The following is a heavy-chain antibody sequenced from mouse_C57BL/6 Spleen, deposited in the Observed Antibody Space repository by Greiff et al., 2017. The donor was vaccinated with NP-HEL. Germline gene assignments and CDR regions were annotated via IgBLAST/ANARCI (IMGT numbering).Heavy chain of an antibody. CDR1: GYAFSSYW. D-gene: IGHD2-3*01. J-gene: IGHJ4*01. CDR3: ARWLLREAMDY. V-gene: IGHV1-80*01. Sequence: VKLMESGAELVKPGASVKISCKASGYAFSSYWMNCVKQRPGKGLEWIGQIYPGDGDTNYNGKFRDKATLTADKSSSTAYIQLSSLTSEDSAVYFCARWLLREAMDYWGQGTSVTVSS. CDR2: IYPGDGDT.